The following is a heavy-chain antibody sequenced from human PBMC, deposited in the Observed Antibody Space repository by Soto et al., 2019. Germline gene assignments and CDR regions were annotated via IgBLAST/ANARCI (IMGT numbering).Heavy chain of an antibody. J-gene: IGHJ4*02. CDR2: INHSGST. CDR1: GGSFSGYY. D-gene: IGHD3-3*01. Sequence: SETLSLTCAVYGGSFSGYYWSWIRQPPGKGLEWIGEINHSGSTNYNPSLKSRVTISVDTSKNQFSLKLSSVTAADTAVYYCATVLLYYDFWSGYYISPTLGFDCWGPGNLVTVSS. V-gene: IGHV4-34*01. CDR3: ATVLLYYDFWSGYYISPTLGFDC.